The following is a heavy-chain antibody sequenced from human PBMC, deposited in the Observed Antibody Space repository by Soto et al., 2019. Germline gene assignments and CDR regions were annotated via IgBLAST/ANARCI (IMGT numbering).Heavy chain of an antibody. V-gene: IGHV5-10-1*04. J-gene: IGHJ6*02. D-gene: IGHD3-3*01. CDR3: ARSRDYDFWSGPGGYYYYYGMDV. Sequence: GESLKISCRGSGYTFTNNWISWVRQMPGKGLEWMGRIDPRDSYTNYSPSFQGQVTISADKSISTAYLQWSSLKASETAMYYCARSRDYDFWSGPGGYYYYYGMDVWGQGTTVTVSS. CDR2: IDPRDSYT. CDR1: GYTFTNNW.